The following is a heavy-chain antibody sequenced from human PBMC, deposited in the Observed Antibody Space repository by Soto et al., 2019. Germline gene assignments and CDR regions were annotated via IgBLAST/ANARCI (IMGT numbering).Heavy chain of an antibody. CDR1: GFTFSSYA. CDR2: ISGSGGST. D-gene: IGHD3-10*01. J-gene: IGHJ4*02. CDR3: ANPYYYGSGSYYDIRFDY. V-gene: IGHV3-23*01. Sequence: SLRRSCAASGFTFSSYAMSWVRQAPGKGLEWVSAISGSGGSTYYADSVKGRFTISRDNSKNTLYLQMNSLRAEDTAVYYCANPYYYGSGSYYDIRFDYWGQGTLVTVSS.